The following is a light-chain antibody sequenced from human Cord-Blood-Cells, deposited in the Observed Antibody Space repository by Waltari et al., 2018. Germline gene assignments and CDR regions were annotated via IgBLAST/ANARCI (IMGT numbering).Light chain of an antibody. J-gene: IGLJ3*02. V-gene: IGLV2-14*03. CDR1: NSDVGAYNY. CDR3: SSYTSSSTRV. CDR2: DVS. Sequence: QSALTQPASVYGSPGQSSTISCTGTNSDVGAYNYVSWYQQHPGKAPKLTFYDVSYRPSGVSNRFSGSESGNTASLTSLGLKAEDEAESYSSSYTSSSTRVFAGGTKLTVL.